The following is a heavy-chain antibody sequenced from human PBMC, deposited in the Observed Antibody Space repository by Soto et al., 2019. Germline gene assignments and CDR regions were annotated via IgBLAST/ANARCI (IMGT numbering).Heavy chain of an antibody. D-gene: IGHD3-22*01. Sequence: ASVKVSGKASGYTFTSYAMHWVRQAPGQRLEWMGWINAGNGNTKYSQKFQGRVTITRDTSASTAYMELSSLRSEDTAVYYCARDRYYYDSSGYYPPFDYWGQGTLVTVSS. V-gene: IGHV1-3*01. CDR3: ARDRYYYDSSGYYPPFDY. J-gene: IGHJ4*02. CDR2: INAGNGNT. CDR1: GYTFTSYA.